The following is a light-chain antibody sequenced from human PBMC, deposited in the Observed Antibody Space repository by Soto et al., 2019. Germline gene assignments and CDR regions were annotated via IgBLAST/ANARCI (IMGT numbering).Light chain of an antibody. CDR2: EVS. J-gene: IGLJ1*01. V-gene: IGLV2-8*01. CDR3: SSYAGSNNLYV. CDR1: SSDIGVYNY. Sequence: QSVVTQPPSASGSPGQSVTISCTGTSSDIGVYNYVSWYQQHPGKAPKLMLYEVSKRPSGVPDRFSGSKSGNTASLTVSGLHAEDEADYYCSSYAGSNNLYVFGTGTKVTVL.